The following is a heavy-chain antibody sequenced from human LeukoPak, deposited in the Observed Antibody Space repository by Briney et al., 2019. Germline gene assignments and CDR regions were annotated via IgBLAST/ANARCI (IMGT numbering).Heavy chain of an antibody. D-gene: IGHD6-19*01. CDR3: ARSGWYDAASHY. CDR2: MNPHSGNT. CDR1: GYTFTNYD. Sequence: GASVKVSCKASGYTFTNYDINWVRQATGQGLEWMGWMNPHSGNTGYAQKFQGRLTITRNTSISTAYMELSSLRSEDTAVYYCARSGWYDAASHYWGQGTLVTVSS. J-gene: IGHJ4*02. V-gene: IGHV1-8*03.